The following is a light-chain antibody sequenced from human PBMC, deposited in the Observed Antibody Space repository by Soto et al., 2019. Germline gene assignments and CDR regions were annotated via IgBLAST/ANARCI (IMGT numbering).Light chain of an antibody. CDR2: EVS. CDR1: SSDVGGYDY. V-gene: IGLV2-14*01. Sequence: QSVPTQPASVSGSPGQSITISCTGTSSDVGGYDYVSWYQQHPGKAPKLMIYEVSNRPSGVSNRFSGSKSGNTASLTISGLQAEDEAYYYCSSYTSSSTSFGTGTKVTVL. CDR3: SSYTSSSTS. J-gene: IGLJ1*01.